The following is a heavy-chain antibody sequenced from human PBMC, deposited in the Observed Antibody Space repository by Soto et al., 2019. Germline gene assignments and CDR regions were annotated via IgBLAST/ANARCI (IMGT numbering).Heavy chain of an antibody. Sequence: ETLSLTCTVSGDSMNSSHWWDWVRQAPGKGLEWVANINYGGSDKWYVDSVRGRFTISRDNAKNSLYLQMNSLRVEDTAVYYCARWADGDSVDHWGLGILVTVSS. V-gene: IGHV3-7*03. CDR2: INYGGSDK. CDR3: ARWADGDSVDH. CDR1: GDSMNSSHW. D-gene: IGHD7-27*01. J-gene: IGHJ4*02.